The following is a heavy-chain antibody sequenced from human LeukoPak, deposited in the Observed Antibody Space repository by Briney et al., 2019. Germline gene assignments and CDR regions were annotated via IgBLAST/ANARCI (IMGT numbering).Heavy chain of an antibody. CDR2: INTNTGNP. D-gene: IGHD4/OR15-4a*01. CDR3: ARTLRMVVTTGVIGY. V-gene: IGHV7-4-1*02. J-gene: IGHJ4*02. Sequence: GASVKVSCKASGYSFTNYGISWVRQAPGQGLEWMGWINTNTGNPTYAQGFTGRFVFSLDTSVSTAYLQISSLKAEDTAVYYCARTLRMVVTTGVIGYWGQGTLVTVSS. CDR1: GYSFTNYG.